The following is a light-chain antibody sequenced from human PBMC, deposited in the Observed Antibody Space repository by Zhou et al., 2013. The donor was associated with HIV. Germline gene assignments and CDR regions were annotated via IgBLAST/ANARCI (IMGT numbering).Light chain of an antibody. CDR1: SSNIGENY. J-gene: IGLJ2*01. CDR2: DNN. CDR3: GTWDSGLSAVV. V-gene: IGLV1-51*01. Sequence: QSVLTQPPSLSAAPGQRVTISCSGTSSNIGENYVSWYQQLPGRAPRLLIFDNNKRPSGIPDRFSGSKSGTSATLDITGLQTGDEAEYYCGTWDSGLSAVVFGGGTKLTVL.